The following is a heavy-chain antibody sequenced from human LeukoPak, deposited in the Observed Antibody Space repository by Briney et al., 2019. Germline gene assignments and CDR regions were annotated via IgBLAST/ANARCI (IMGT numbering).Heavy chain of an antibody. CDR1: GDSISGYY. D-gene: IGHD2-8*01. CDR3: ARRVIMSAAGVPDTWLDP. V-gene: IGHV4-59*08. CDR2: ISYSGGT. Sequence: SETLSLTCTVSGDSISGYYWSWIRQPPGKGLEWVGHISYSGGTKYNPSLQSRVTISIDTSKNQFSLNLSSVTAADTAVYYCARRVIMSAAGVPDTWLDPWGQGILVTVSS. J-gene: IGHJ5*02.